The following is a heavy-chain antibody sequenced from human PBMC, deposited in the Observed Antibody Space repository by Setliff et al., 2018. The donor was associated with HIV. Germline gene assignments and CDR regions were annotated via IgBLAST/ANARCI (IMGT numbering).Heavy chain of an antibody. CDR3: ARDNIIWSKDY. V-gene: IGHV1-46*01. D-gene: IGHD3-10*01. J-gene: IGHJ4*02. CDR2: ITPSDSYT. Sequence: RASVKVSCKASGYIFTSHKIHWVRQAPGQGLEWMGIITPSDSYTAYAQKFQGRVTMTRDTSTSTVYMELSSLRSDDTAVYYCARDNIIWSKDYWGQGTLVTVSS. CDR1: GYIFTSHK.